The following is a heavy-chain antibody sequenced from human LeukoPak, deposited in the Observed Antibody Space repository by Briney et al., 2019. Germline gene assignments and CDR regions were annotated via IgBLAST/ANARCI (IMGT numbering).Heavy chain of an antibody. J-gene: IGHJ4*02. D-gene: IGHD2-21*02. CDR1: GFPFNSHA. CDR3: ANEVRPTAY. CDR2: IDITGGST. Sequence: GGALGPSFAVAGFPFNSHAMCWGRPAPGKGLEWVSSIDITGGSTYYADSGKGRLTISRDNSKNTLYLQMNSLRGEDTALYFCANEVRPTAYWGQGSPVTASS. V-gene: IGHV3-23*01.